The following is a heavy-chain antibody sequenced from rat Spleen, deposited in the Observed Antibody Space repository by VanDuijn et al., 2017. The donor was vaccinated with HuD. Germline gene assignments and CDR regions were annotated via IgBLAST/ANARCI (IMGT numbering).Heavy chain of an antibody. D-gene: IGHD1-10*01. J-gene: IGHJ3*01. Sequence: EVQLVESGGGFVQPGRSLKLSCAASGFTFSEYYMAWVRQAPTKGLEWVASMSHDGGGTYYRDSVKDRFTISRDNAKSSLYLQMNSLRSEDTATYYCTTENYWFAYWGQGTLVTVSS. CDR1: GFTFSEYY. CDR3: TTENYWFAY. CDR2: MSHDGGGT. V-gene: IGHV5-20*01.